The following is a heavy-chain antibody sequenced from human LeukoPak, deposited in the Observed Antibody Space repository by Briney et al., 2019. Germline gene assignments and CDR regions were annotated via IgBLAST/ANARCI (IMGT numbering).Heavy chain of an antibody. V-gene: IGHV1-3*01. Sequence: APVKVSCKASGYTFNTYAIHWVSQAPGQGPEWMGWINAGNGNTKSSQKFQGRVTLTRDKSASTAYMELSSLTSEDTAVYYCARAQGGYDFAAFDIWGQGTVVIVSS. CDR1: GYTFNTYA. CDR2: INAGNGNT. D-gene: IGHD5-12*01. CDR3: ARAQGGYDFAAFDI. J-gene: IGHJ3*02.